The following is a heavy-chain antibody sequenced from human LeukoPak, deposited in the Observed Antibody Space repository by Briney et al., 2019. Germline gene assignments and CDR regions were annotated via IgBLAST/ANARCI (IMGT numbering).Heavy chain of an antibody. J-gene: IGHJ3*01. Sequence: PGGSLRLSCTASGINFRAYWMSWVRQAPGKGLEWVANIKQDGSEKHYVDSVKGRFTISRDNAKNSLDLEMNSLRVEDTAVYYCAGVRWVEFDVFDLWGQGTMVTVCS. CDR2: IKQDGSEK. CDR3: AGVRWVEFDVFDL. V-gene: IGHV3-7*01. D-gene: IGHD5-24*01. CDR1: GINFRAYW.